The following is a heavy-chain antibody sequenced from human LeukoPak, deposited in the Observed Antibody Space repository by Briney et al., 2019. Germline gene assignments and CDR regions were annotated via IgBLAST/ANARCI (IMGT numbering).Heavy chain of an antibody. Sequence: GASVKVSCKASGGTFSSYAISWVRQAPGQGLEWMGGIIPIFGTANYAQKFQGRVTITGDKSTSTAYMELSSLRSEDTAVYYCARGRGIVATISFLFDYWGQGTLVTVSS. J-gene: IGHJ4*02. CDR2: IIPIFGTA. CDR1: GGTFSSYA. V-gene: IGHV1-69*06. CDR3: ARGRGIVATISFLFDY. D-gene: IGHD5-12*01.